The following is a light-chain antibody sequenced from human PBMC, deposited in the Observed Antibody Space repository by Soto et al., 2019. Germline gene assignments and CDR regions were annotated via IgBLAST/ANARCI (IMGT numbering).Light chain of an antibody. V-gene: IGKV1D-12*01. Sequence: IQITKSAAALSSSVRDRVTITCRASQGISSWLAWYQQKPGKAPKLLIYAASSLQSGVPSRFSGSGSGTHFTLTISSLQPEDFTTYYCQQANAFLLTFGQGTRLEVK. CDR1: QGISSW. J-gene: IGKJ5*01. CDR2: AAS. CDR3: QQANAFLLT.